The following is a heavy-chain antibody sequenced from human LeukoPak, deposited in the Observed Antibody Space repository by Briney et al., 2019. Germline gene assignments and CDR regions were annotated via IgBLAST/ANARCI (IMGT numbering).Heavy chain of an antibody. CDR1: GFTFDDYA. V-gene: IGHV3-9*01. D-gene: IGHD3-3*01. CDR2: ISWNSGSI. CDR3: AKDSRVASGAFDI. Sequence: GGSLRLSCAASGFTFDDYAMRWVRQAPGKGLEWVSGISWNSGSIGYADSVKGRFTISRDNAKNSLYLQMNSLRAEDTALYYCAKDSRVASGAFDIWGQGTMVTVSS. J-gene: IGHJ3*02.